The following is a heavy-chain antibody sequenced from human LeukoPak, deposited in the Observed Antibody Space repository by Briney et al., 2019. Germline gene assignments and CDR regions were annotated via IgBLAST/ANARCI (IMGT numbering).Heavy chain of an antibody. J-gene: IGHJ1*01. CDR3: AGDRGDYGENAEYFQH. D-gene: IGHD4-17*01. V-gene: IGHV3-7*01. CDR2: IKQDGSEK. Sequence: LPGGSLRLSCAASGFTFSSYWMSWVRQAPGKGLEWVANIKQDGSEKYYVDSVKGRFTISRDNAKNSLYLQMNSLRAEDTAVYYCAGDRGDYGENAEYFQHWGQGTLVTVSS. CDR1: GFTFSSYW.